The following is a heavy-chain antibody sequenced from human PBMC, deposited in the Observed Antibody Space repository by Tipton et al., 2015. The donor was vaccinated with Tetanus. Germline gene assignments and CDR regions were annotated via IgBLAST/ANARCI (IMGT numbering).Heavy chain of an antibody. CDR2: IYYSGST. V-gene: IGHV4-59*01. CDR1: GGSISSYY. D-gene: IGHD6-13*01. J-gene: IGHJ4*02. CDR3: AGGGIAAAGGGLDY. Sequence: LRLSCTVSGGSISSYYWSWIRQPPGKGLEWIGYIYYSGSTNYNPSLKSRVTISVDTSKNQFSLKLSSVTAADTAVYYCAGGGIAAAGGGLDYWGQGTLVTVSS.